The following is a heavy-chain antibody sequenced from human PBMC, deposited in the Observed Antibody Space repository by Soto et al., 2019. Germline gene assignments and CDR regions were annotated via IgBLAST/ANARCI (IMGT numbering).Heavy chain of an antibody. V-gene: IGHV3-23*01. CDR3: AKVWEMTLHTRNYNYGMDV. Sequence: PGWSLRLSFAASGFTFRSYAMGWVRQAPGKGLEWVSIISGSGRITYCADSVKGRFTNSRDNSKNTKNLQMNRLRAEDTAVYYCAKVWEMTLHTRNYNYGMDVWGQGTTVTASS. D-gene: IGHD1-26*01. CDR2: ISGSGRIT. J-gene: IGHJ6*02. CDR1: GFTFRSYA.